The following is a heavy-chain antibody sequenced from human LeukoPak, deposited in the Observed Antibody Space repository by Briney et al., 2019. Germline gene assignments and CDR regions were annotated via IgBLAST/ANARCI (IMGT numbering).Heavy chain of an antibody. CDR1: GGSISSGGYY. Sequence: SQTLSLTCTVSGGSISSGGYYWDWLRQHPGTGLEWIGYISYSGSTSYNPSLKSRITMSVDTSTNQFSLKLGAVTAADTAVYYCALHRYSGINIYWGQGTLVTVSS. CDR2: ISYSGST. D-gene: IGHD1-26*01. CDR3: ALHRYSGINIY. V-gene: IGHV4-31*03. J-gene: IGHJ4*02.